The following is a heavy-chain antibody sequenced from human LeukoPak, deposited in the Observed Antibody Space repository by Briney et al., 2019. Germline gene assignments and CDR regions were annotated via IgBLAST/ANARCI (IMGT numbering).Heavy chain of an antibody. V-gene: IGHV4-34*01. J-gene: IGHJ4*02. CDR1: GGSFSGYY. Sequence: SETLSLTCAVYGGSFSGYYWSWIRQPPGKGLEWIGEINHSGSTNYNPSLKSRVTISVDTSKNQFSLKLSSVIAADTAVYYCARRRYYSLRPFDYWGQGTLVTVSS. D-gene: IGHD3-22*01. CDR2: INHSGST. CDR3: ARRRYYSLRPFDY.